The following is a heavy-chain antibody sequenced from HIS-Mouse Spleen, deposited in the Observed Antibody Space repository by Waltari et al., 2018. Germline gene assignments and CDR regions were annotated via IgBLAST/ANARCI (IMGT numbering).Heavy chain of an antibody. J-gene: IGHJ4*02. Sequence: QVQLQQSGPGLVKPSQTLSLTCAISGDSVSSNTAACNWTRQSPSRGLACLGKTYYRSKWYNDYAVSVKSRITINPDTSKNQFLLQLNSVTPEDTAVYYCARAGFRAGDFDYWGQGTLVTVSS. CDR2: TYYRSKWYN. D-gene: IGHD7-27*01. CDR1: GDSVSSNTAA. CDR3: ARAGFRAGDFDY. V-gene: IGHV6-1*01.